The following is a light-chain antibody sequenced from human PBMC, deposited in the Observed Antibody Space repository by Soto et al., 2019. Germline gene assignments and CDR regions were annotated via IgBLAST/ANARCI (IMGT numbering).Light chain of an antibody. Sequence: QSVLTQPPSASGSPGQSVTISCTGTSSDVGGYNYVSWYQQHPGKAPKLMIYEVSKRPSGVPDRFSGSKSGNTASLTVSGLQAEDEADYYCSSYAGSNNLRYVFGTGTQLTVL. J-gene: IGLJ1*01. V-gene: IGLV2-8*01. CDR3: SSYAGSNNLRYV. CDR1: SSDVGGYNY. CDR2: EVS.